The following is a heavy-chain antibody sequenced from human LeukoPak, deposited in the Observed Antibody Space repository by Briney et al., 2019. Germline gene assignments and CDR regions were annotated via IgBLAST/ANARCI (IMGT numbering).Heavy chain of an antibody. V-gene: IGHV3-23*01. CDR2: ISPSGGST. CDR1: GLTFSNCV. Sequence: GGSLRLSCTTSGLTFSNCVMTWVRQSPGKGLEWVSSISPSGGSTFYADSVKGRFTISRDNSKNTLYLQMSSLGAEDTAAYYCAGGYSDYDFFDSWGQGSLVTVSS. D-gene: IGHD5-12*01. J-gene: IGHJ4*02. CDR3: AGGYSDYDFFDS.